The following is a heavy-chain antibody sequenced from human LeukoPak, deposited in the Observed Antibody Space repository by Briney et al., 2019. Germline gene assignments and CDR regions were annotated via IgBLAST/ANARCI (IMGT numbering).Heavy chain of an antibody. CDR1: GFTFSIYG. J-gene: IGHJ4*02. Sequence: PGGSLRLSCAASGFTFSIYGMHWVRQAPGKGLEWVTFIRSDRTKTHYADSVKGRFTISRDNSKNTLFLQIDNLRVDDTAVYYCAKGRGKDGQNLFDYWGQGTLITVSS. CDR3: AKGRGKDGQNLFDY. CDR2: IRSDRTKT. D-gene: IGHD5-24*01. V-gene: IGHV3-30*02.